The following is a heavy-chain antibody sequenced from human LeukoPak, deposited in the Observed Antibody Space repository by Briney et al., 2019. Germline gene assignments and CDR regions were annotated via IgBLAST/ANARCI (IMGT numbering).Heavy chain of an antibody. Sequence: ASVKVSCKASGYTFTSYDINWVRQATGQGLEWMGWMNPNSGNIGYAQKFQGRVTMTRNTSISTAYMELSSLRSEDTAVYYCARAIAVAGTVDYWGQGTLVTVSS. CDR3: ARAIAVAGTVDY. CDR1: GYTFTSYD. J-gene: IGHJ4*02. CDR2: MNPNSGNI. D-gene: IGHD6-19*01. V-gene: IGHV1-8*01.